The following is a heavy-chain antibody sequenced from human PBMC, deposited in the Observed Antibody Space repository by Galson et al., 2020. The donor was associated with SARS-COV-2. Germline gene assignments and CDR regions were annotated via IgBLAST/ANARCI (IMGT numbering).Heavy chain of an antibody. J-gene: IGHJ6*02. CDR3: AKEKASRPRHDSYARDV. Sequence: GGSLRLSCTASGFSFDYYAMHWVRQVPGRGLEWVSDISWNSAAIGYAESVEGRFIISRDNSRNSLYLQMNNLRAEDTALYYCAKEKASRPRHDSYARDVWGQGTKVTVSS. CDR1: GFSFDYYA. CDR2: ISWNSAAI. D-gene: IGHD6-6*01. V-gene: IGHV3-9*01.